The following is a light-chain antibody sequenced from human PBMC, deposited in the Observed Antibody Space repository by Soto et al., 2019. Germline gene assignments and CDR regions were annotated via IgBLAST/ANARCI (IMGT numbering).Light chain of an antibody. CDR3: QQTYRLPRS. Sequence: DVQMTQSPSSLSASVGDRVTIACRASQTVSKFVNWYQQKPGKVPDLLIYSASTLYSGVPSRFRGSGSGTEFTLTISNLHTEDFATYYCQQTYRLPRSFAQGTNVE. CDR2: SAS. V-gene: IGKV1-39*01. J-gene: IGKJ1*01. CDR1: QTVSKF.